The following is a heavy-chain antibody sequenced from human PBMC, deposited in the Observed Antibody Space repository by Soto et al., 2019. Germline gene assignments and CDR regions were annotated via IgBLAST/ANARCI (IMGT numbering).Heavy chain of an antibody. CDR1: GYSFTSYW. CDR3: ARLARIVATRYYYYGMDV. J-gene: IGHJ6*02. V-gene: IGHV5-51*01. CDR2: IYPGDSDT. D-gene: IGHD5-12*01. Sequence: GESLKISCKGSGYSFTSYWIGWVRQMPGKGLEWMGIIYPGDSDTRYSPSFQGQVTISADKSISTAYLQWSSLKASDTAMYYCARLARIVATRYYYYGMDVWGQGTTVTSP.